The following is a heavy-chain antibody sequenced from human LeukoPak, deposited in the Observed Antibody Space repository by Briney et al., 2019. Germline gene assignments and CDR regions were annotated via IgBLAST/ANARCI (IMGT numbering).Heavy chain of an antibody. CDR2: IIPILGIA. D-gene: IGHD3-3*01. Sequence: SVKVSCKASGGTFSSYAISWVRQAPGQGLEWMGRIIPILGIANYAQKFQGRVTITADKSTSTAYMELSSLRSEDTAVYYCARHYDFWSGYFTQEDYFDYWGQGTLVTASS. CDR1: GGTFSSYA. CDR3: ARHYDFWSGYFTQEDYFDY. V-gene: IGHV1-69*04. J-gene: IGHJ4*02.